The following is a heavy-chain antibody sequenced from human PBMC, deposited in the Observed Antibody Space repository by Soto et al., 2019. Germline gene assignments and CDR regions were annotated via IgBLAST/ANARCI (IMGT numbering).Heavy chain of an antibody. D-gene: IGHD6-19*01. CDR2: SIPIFGTA. CDR1: GGTFSSYA. J-gene: IGHJ4*02. CDR3: ARDAGIAVDAHGSFDY. V-gene: IGHV1-69*01. Sequence: QVQLVQSGAEVKKPGSSVKVSCKASGGTFSSYAISWVRQSPGQGREWMGGSIPIFGTANYAQKFQGRVTITADESTSTAHMELSSLRSEDTAVYYCARDAGIAVDAHGSFDYWGQGTLVTVSS.